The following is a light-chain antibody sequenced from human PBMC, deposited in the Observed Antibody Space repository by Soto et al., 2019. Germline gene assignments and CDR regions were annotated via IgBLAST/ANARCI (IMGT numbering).Light chain of an antibody. J-gene: IGLJ1*01. Sequence: QSVLTQPASVSGSPGQSITISCTGTGSDVGNSKYVSWYQQRPGKAPKLMIYEVSNRPSGASNPFSGSKAGNTASLTSSGLQAEDEMDYYGSSYTSSSTSYVLGTERKV. V-gene: IGLV2-14*01. CDR3: SSYTSSSTSYV. CDR2: EVS. CDR1: GSDVGNSKY.